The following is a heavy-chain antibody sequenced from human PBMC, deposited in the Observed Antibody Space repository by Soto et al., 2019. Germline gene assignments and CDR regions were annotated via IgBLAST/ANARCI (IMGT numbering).Heavy chain of an antibody. D-gene: IGHD2-15*01. V-gene: IGHV3-30-3*01. Sequence: QVQLVESGGGVVQPGRSLRLSCAASGFTFSSYAMHWVRQAPGKGLEWVAVISYDGSNKYYADSVKGRFTISRDNSKHTLYLQMNSLRDEDTAVYYCAREVGGSGPSHEYYVDYWGQGTLVTVSS. CDR2: ISYDGSNK. CDR3: AREVGGSGPSHEYYVDY. CDR1: GFTFSSYA. J-gene: IGHJ4*02.